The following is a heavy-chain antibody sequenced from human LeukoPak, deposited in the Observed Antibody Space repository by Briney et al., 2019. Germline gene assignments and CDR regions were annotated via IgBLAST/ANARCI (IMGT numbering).Heavy chain of an antibody. Sequence: SETLSLTCTVSGGSISSYYWSWIRQPPGKGLEWIGYIYYSGSTNYNPSLNSRVTISVDTSKNQFSVKLSSVTAADTAVYYCARAQWGIAAAGYDYWGQGTLVTVSS. CDR1: GGSISSYY. D-gene: IGHD6-13*01. CDR3: ARAQWGIAAAGYDY. V-gene: IGHV4-59*01. CDR2: IYYSGST. J-gene: IGHJ4*02.